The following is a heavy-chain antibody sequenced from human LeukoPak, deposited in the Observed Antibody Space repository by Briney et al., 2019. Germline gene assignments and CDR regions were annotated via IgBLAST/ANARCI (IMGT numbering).Heavy chain of an antibody. Sequence: SETLSLTCTVSGGSISSSSYYWGWIRQPPGKGLEWIGSIYYSGSTYYSPSLKSRVTISVDTSKNQFSLKLSSVTAADTAVYYCARQYYYGSGSYHFDYWGQGTLVTVSS. D-gene: IGHD3-10*01. J-gene: IGHJ4*02. V-gene: IGHV4-39*07. CDR1: GGSISSSSYY. CDR2: IYYSGST. CDR3: ARQYYYGSGSYHFDY.